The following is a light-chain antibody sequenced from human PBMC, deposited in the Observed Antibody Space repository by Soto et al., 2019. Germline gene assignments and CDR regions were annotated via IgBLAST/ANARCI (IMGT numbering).Light chain of an antibody. CDR2: GAS. Sequence: EIELTQSRGTLSLSPGERATRSCRASQSVSSSYLAWYQQKPGRAPRLLIYGASGRATGIPVRFSGSGSGTDFTLTISSLEPEDFAVYYCQQYGSSPLFTFGPGTKVDIK. V-gene: IGKV3-20*01. J-gene: IGKJ3*01. CDR3: QQYGSSPLFT. CDR1: QSVSSSY.